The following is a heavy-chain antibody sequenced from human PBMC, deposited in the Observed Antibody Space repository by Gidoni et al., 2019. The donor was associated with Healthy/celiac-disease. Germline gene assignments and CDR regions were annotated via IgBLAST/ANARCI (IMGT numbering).Heavy chain of an antibody. Sequence: QVQLVQSGAEVKTPGISVKDYCKAYGQPFTGYYRHLVRPAPGQGLEWMGRINPNSGGTNYAQKFQGRVTMTRDTSISTAYMELSRLRSDDTAVYYCARDRLRLGELSAFDIWGQGTMVTVSS. V-gene: IGHV1-2*06. CDR2: INPNSGGT. CDR3: ARDRLRLGELSAFDI. D-gene: IGHD3-16*02. CDR1: GQPFTGYY. J-gene: IGHJ3*02.